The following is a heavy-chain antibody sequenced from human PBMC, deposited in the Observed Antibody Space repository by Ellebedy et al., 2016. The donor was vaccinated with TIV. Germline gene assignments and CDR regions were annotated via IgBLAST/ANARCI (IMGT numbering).Heavy chain of an antibody. J-gene: IGHJ4*02. Sequence: GESLKISXAASGFSFSTYGMHWVRQAPGRGLEWVAVISYDGSNKYYADSVKGRFTISRDNSKNTLYLQMNSLRAEDTAVYYCAKERKRGFSYGYDYWGQGTLVTVSS. D-gene: IGHD5-18*01. CDR2: ISYDGSNK. CDR1: GFSFSTYG. V-gene: IGHV3-30*18. CDR3: AKERKRGFSYGYDY.